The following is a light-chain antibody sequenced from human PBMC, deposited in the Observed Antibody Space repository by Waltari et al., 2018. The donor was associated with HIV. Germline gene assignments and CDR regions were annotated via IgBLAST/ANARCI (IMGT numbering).Light chain of an antibody. CDR1: QSVTTK. V-gene: IGKV3-15*01. Sequence: EAVMTQSPATLSVSPGESATLSCRASQSVTTKLAWYQQKPGQAPRLLIYGASTRATGVPARFSGGGSGTEFTLTISSLQSEDFAVYYCLQYNNWPPWTFGQGTKVEIK. CDR3: LQYNNWPPWT. J-gene: IGKJ1*01. CDR2: GAS.